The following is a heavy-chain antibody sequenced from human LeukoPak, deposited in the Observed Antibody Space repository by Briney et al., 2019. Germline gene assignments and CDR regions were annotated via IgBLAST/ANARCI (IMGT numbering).Heavy chain of an antibody. CDR1: GFTFSSYA. D-gene: IGHD5-24*01. Sequence: GGSLRLSCAASGFTFSSYAMSWVRQAPGKGLEWVSAISGSGGSTYYADSVKGRFTISRDNSKNTLYLQMNSLRAEDTAVYYCAKDRSIMATITGLRAYWGQGTLVTVSS. CDR3: AKDRSIMATITGLRAY. J-gene: IGHJ4*02. CDR2: ISGSGGST. V-gene: IGHV3-23*01.